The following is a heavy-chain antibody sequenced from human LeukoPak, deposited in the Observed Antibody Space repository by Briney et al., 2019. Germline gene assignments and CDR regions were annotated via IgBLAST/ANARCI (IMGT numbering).Heavy chain of an antibody. V-gene: IGHV4-59*08. CDR1: GGSIKSYY. D-gene: IGHD3-10*01. CDR3: ATRDFGSGGSDY. CDR2: IYYSGTT. Sequence: SETLSLTCTVSGGSIKSYYWRWIRQPPGKGLEWIGYIYYSGTTNYNPSLKSRVSISVDTSKNQFSLKLNSVTAADTAVYYCATRDFGSGGSDYWGQGTLITVSS. J-gene: IGHJ4*02.